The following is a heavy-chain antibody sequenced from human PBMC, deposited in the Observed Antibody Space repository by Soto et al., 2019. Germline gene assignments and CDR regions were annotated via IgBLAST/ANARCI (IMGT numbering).Heavy chain of an antibody. Sequence: PSETLSLTCTVSGGSISSSSYYWGWIRQPPGKGLEWIGSIYYSGSTYYNPSLKSRVTISVDTSKNQFSLKLSSVTAADTAVYYCATENRGVIYYGMDVWGQGTTVTVYS. D-gene: IGHD3-10*01. CDR1: GGSISSSSYY. CDR3: ATENRGVIYYGMDV. CDR2: IYYSGST. J-gene: IGHJ6*02. V-gene: IGHV4-39*01.